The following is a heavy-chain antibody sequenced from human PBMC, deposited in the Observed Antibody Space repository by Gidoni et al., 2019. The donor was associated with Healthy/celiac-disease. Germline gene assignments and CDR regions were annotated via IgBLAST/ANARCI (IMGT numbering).Heavy chain of an antibody. J-gene: IGHJ5*02. D-gene: IGHD3-3*01. V-gene: IGHV1-2*02. CDR3: ARSRPYYDFWSGYWGWFDP. CDR2: INPNSGGT. Sequence: QVQLVQSGAAVKKPGASVKVSCTASGYTFTGYYMHWVRQAPGQGLEWMGWINPNSGGTNYAQKFQGRVTMTRDTSISTAYMELSRLRSDDTAVYYCARSRPYYDFWSGYWGWFDPWGQGTLVTVSS. CDR1: GYTFTGYY.